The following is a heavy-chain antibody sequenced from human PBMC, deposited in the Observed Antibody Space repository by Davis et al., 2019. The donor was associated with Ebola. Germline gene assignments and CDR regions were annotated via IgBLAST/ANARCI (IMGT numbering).Heavy chain of an antibody. D-gene: IGHD4-23*01. CDR1: GFTFSTYG. Sequence: GESLKISCAASGFTFSTYGMHWVRQAPGKGLEWVSIIYSDGDTYSADAVKGRFTISRDTSKNTLNLQMDSLTAEDTAVYYCVLWQLTPKFLDYWGQGTLVTVSS. V-gene: IGHV3-NL1*01. CDR2: IYSDGDT. CDR3: VLWQLTPKFLDY. J-gene: IGHJ4*02.